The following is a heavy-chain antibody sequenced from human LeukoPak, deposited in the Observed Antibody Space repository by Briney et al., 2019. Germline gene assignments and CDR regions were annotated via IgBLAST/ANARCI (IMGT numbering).Heavy chain of an antibody. CDR3: VDFDFDY. Sequence: SETLSLTCAVYGGSFSGYYWSWIRQPPGKGLEWIGEINHSGSTNYNPSLKSRVTISVDTSKNQFSLKLSSVTAADTAVYYCVDFDFDYWGQGTLVTVSS. V-gene: IGHV4-34*01. CDR1: GGSFSGYY. J-gene: IGHJ4*02. CDR2: INHSGST.